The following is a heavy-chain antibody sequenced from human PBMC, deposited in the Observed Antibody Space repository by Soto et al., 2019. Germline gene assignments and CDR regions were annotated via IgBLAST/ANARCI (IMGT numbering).Heavy chain of an antibody. D-gene: IGHD6-6*01. CDR2: IYYSGST. J-gene: IGHJ6*02. Sequence: PXATLSLPFTVSGGSISSYYGSWIRQPPGKGLEWIGYIYYSGSTNYNPSLKSRVTISVDTSKNQFSLKLSSVTAADTAVYYCSSSESYYYYGMDVWGQGTTVTVSS. CDR1: GGSISSYY. V-gene: IGHV4-59*01. CDR3: SSSESYYYYGMDV.